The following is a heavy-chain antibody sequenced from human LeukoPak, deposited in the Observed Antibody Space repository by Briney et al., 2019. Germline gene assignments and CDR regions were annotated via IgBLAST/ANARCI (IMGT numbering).Heavy chain of an antibody. D-gene: IGHD4-17*01. CDR2: IYYSGST. J-gene: IGHJ4*02. Sequence: SETLSLTCTVSGGSISSSSYYWGWIRQPPGKGLEWIGSIYYSGSTYYNPSLKSRVTISVDTSKNQFSLKLSSVTAADTAVYYCARRTYGVTGFDYWGQGTQVTVSS. CDR1: GGSISSSSYY. CDR3: ARRTYGVTGFDY. V-gene: IGHV4-39*01.